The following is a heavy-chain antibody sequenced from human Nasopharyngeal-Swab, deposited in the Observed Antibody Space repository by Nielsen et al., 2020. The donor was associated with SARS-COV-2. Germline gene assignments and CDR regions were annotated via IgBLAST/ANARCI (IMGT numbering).Heavy chain of an antibody. V-gene: IGHV1-69*13. CDR2: IIPIFATA. Sequence: SVKVSCKASGGTFISYAISWVRQAPGQGLEWMGGIIPIFATANYAQEFQGRVTITADESTSTAYMELSSLRSEDTAVYYCAFTGPYDSSGNYFDYWGQGTLVTVSS. CDR3: AFTGPYDSSGNYFDY. D-gene: IGHD3-22*01. CDR1: GGTFISYA. J-gene: IGHJ4*02.